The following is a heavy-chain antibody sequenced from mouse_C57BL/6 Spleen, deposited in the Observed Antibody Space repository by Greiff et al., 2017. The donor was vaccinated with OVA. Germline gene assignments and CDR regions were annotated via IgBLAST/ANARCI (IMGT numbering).Heavy chain of an antibody. CDR2: INPSTGGT. J-gene: IGHJ4*01. Sequence: VQLQQSGPELVKPGASVKISCKASGYSFTGYYMNWVKQSPEKSLEWIGAINPSTGGTTYNQKFKAKATLTVDKSYSTAYMQRKRRTSEDSAVYYCARSGYSNLYAMDYWGQGTSVTVAS. V-gene: IGHV1-42*01. CDR3: ARSGYSNLYAMDY. D-gene: IGHD2-5*01. CDR1: GYSFTGYY.